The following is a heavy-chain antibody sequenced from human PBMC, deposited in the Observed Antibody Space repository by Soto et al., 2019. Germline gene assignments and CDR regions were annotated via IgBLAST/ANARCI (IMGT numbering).Heavy chain of an antibody. CDR3: ARDHRHSYGVYYFDY. CDR1: GGSISNYY. Sequence: SETLSLTCTVSGGSISNYYWSWIRQPPGKGLELIGYVYSSGSTHYTPSLQSRVTISADTSKNQVSLKVNSVTAADTAVYYCARDHRHSYGVYYFDYWGQGSPVTVSS. V-gene: IGHV4-59*01. J-gene: IGHJ4*02. D-gene: IGHD5-18*01. CDR2: VYSSGST.